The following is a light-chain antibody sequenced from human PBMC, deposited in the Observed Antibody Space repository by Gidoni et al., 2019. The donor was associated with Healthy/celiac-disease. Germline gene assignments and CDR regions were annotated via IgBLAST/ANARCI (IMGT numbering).Light chain of an antibody. CDR2: KAS. CDR3: QQYNSYSGT. J-gene: IGKJ1*01. CDR1: QSISSW. V-gene: IGKV1-5*03. Sequence: DIQLTQSPSTLSASVGDRVTITCRASQSISSWLAWYQQKPGKAPKLLIYKASSLESGVPSRFSGSGSGTEFTLTISSLQPDDFATYYCQQYNSYSGTVXQXTKVEIK.